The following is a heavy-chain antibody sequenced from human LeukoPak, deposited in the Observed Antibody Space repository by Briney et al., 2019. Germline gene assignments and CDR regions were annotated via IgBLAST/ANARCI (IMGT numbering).Heavy chain of an antibody. J-gene: IGHJ2*01. V-gene: IGHV4-59*01. D-gene: IGHD3/OR15-3a*01. Sequence: SETLSLTCSVSGDSISRSYWSWIRQAPGKGLEWIGYISYSGRTKYHPSLKSRVTISLDTSNNQISLKLSSVTAADTAIYYCARDPFDFSQSTAYWYFDLWGRGALVTVSS. CDR3: ARDPFDFSQSTAYWYFDL. CDR1: GDSISRSY. CDR2: ISYSGRT.